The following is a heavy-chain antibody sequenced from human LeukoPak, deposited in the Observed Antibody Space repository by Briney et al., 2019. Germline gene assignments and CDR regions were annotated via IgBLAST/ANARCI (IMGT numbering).Heavy chain of an antibody. D-gene: IGHD4-17*01. V-gene: IGHV3-23*01. CDR1: GFTFSSYA. J-gene: IGHJ4*02. CDR2: ISGSGGST. CDR3: AKSRTVTTLPDY. Sequence: GGSLRLSCAASGFTFSSYAMSWVRQAPGKGLEWVSAISGSGGSTYYADSVKGRFTVSRDNSKNTLYLQMNSLRAEDTAVYYCAKSRTVTTLPDYWGQGTLVTVSS.